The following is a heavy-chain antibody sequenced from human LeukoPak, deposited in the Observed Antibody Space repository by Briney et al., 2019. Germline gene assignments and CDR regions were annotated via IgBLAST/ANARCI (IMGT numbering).Heavy chain of an antibody. CDR3: VREGEHFDY. J-gene: IGHJ4*02. Sequence: GGSLRLSCAASGFAFTAYLIHWVRQPPGKGVEWVAVMSSVGNAIFYADSVRGRFTISRDNSKNTLYLQVNSLRVEDTAVYYCVREGEHFDYWGQGTLVTVSS. V-gene: IGHV3-30-3*01. D-gene: IGHD1/OR15-1a*01. CDR1: GFAFTAYL. CDR2: MSSVGNAI.